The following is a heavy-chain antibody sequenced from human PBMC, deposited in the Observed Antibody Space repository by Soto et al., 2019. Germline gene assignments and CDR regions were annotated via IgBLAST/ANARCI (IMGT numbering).Heavy chain of an antibody. D-gene: IGHD6-6*01. Sequence: GGSLRLSCAASGFTLSSYSMNWVRQAPGKGLGWVSYISSSSSTIYYADSVKGRFTISRDNAKNSLYLQMNSLRDEDTAVYYCARPEYSSSSYGMDVWGQGTTVTVSS. CDR3: ARPEYSSSSYGMDV. V-gene: IGHV3-48*02. J-gene: IGHJ6*02. CDR2: ISSSSSTI. CDR1: GFTLSSYS.